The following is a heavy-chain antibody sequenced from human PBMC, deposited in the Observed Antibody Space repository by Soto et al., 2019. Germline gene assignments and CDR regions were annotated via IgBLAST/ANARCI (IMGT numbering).Heavy chain of an antibody. CDR2: IIPIFGTA. V-gene: IGHV1-69*12. D-gene: IGHD6-13*01. CDR1: GGTFSSYA. Sequence: QVQLVQSGAEVKKPGSSVKVSCKASGGTFSSYAISWVRQAPGQGLEWMGGIIPIFGTANYAQKFQGRVTITAGETTSTADMELSSLRSADAAVYYCGRFSRSWCGDWGQGTLVTFSS. J-gene: IGHJ1*01. CDR3: GRFSRSWCGD.